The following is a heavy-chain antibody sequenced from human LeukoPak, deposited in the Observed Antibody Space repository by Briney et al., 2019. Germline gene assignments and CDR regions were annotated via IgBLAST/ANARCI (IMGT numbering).Heavy chain of an antibody. V-gene: IGHV3-30*01. CDR3: ARDAYYDFWSGYPRYYMDV. D-gene: IGHD3-3*01. J-gene: IGHJ6*03. CDR2: ISYDGSNK. Sequence: GGSLRLSCAASGFTFSSYAMHWVRQAPGKGLEWVAVISYDGSNKYYADSVKGRFTISRDNSKNTLYLQMNSLRAEDTAVYYCARDAYYDFWSGYPRYYMDVWGKGTTVTVSS. CDR1: GFTFSSYA.